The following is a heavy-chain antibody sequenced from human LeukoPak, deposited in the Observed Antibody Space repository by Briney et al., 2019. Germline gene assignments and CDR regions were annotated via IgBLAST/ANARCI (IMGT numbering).Heavy chain of an antibody. D-gene: IGHD6-19*01. CDR1: GYSISSGYY. CDR3: AAYSSGFVSKWLWFDP. Sequence: SETLSLTCTVSGYSISSGYYWGWIRQPPGKGLEWIGSIYHGGSTYYNPSLKSRVTISVDTSKNQFSLKLSSVTAADTAVYYCAAYSSGFVSKWLWFDPWGQGTLVTVSS. V-gene: IGHV4-38-2*02. CDR2: IYHGGST. J-gene: IGHJ5*02.